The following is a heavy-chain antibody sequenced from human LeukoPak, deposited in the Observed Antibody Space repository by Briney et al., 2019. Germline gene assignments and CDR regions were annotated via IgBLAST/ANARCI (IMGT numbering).Heavy chain of an antibody. Sequence: ASVKVSCKASGYTFTSYGISGVRQAPGQGLEWMGWISAYNGNTNYAQKLQGRVTMTTDTSTSTAYMELSSLRSEDTAVYYCGRVTLYAFDIWGQGTMVTVSS. CDR1: GYTFTSYG. V-gene: IGHV1-18*01. CDR2: ISAYNGNT. J-gene: IGHJ3*02. D-gene: IGHD4-23*01. CDR3: GRVTLYAFDI.